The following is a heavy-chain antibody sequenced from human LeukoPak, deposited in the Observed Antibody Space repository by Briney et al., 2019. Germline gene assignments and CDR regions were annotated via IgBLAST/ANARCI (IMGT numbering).Heavy chain of an antibody. CDR3: ARHIGLTTRYFEY. V-gene: IGHV5-51*01. CDR1: AYTLTNYW. CDR2: IYPGDSDT. D-gene: IGHD4/OR15-4a*01. Sequence: GESLQISSKGSAYTLTNYWIGWMRHMPVKGREWIGMIYPGDSDTRYTPSFEGHVTISVDKSITTAYLQWSGLTASDTAMYYCARHIGLTTRYFEYWGQGTLVTVSS. J-gene: IGHJ4*02.